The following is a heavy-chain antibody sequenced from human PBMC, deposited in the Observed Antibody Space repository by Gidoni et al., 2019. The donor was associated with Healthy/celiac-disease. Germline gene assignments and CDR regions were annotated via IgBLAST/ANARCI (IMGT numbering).Heavy chain of an antibody. Sequence: EVQLVESGGGLVKPGRSLRLSCTASGFTFGDYAMSWFRQAPGKGLEWVGFIRSKAYGGTTEYAASVKGRFTISRDDSKSIAYLQMNSLKTEDTAVYYCTREVQLVHYDYWGQGTLVTVSS. V-gene: IGHV3-49*05. J-gene: IGHJ4*02. CDR1: GFTFGDYA. D-gene: IGHD6-13*01. CDR3: TREVQLVHYDY. CDR2: IRSKAYGGTT.